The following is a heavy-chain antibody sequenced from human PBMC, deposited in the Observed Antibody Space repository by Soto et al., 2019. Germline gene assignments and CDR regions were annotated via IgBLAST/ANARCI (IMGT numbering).Heavy chain of an antibody. J-gene: IGHJ4*02. Sequence: QVQLVESGGGVVQPGRSLRLSCAASGFTFSSYAMHWVRQAPGKGLEWVAVISYDGSNKYYADSVKGRFTISRDNSKNPLYLQMNSLRAEDTAVYYCARDRAEMATIERYFDYWGQGTLVTVFS. D-gene: IGHD5-12*01. V-gene: IGHV3-30-3*01. CDR3: ARDRAEMATIERYFDY. CDR2: ISYDGSNK. CDR1: GFTFSSYA.